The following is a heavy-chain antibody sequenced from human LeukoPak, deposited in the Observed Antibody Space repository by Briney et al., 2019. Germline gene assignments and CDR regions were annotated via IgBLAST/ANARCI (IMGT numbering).Heavy chain of an antibody. Sequence: KSGGSLRLSXAASGFTFSSYSMNWVRQAPGKGLEWLSSISSGSSYIYYADSVKGRFTISRDNAKNSLYLQMNSLSAEDTAVYYCACTSGYDFSAYYYYYMDVGGKGTTVTVSS. D-gene: IGHD5-12*01. CDR1: GFTFSSYS. CDR2: ISSGSSYI. CDR3: ACTSGYDFSAYYYYYMDV. J-gene: IGHJ6*03. V-gene: IGHV3-21*01.